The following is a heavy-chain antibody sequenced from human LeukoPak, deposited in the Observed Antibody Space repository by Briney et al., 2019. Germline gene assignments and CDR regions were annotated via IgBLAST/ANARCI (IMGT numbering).Heavy chain of an antibody. V-gene: IGHV4-34*01. CDR1: GGPFSGYF. CDR2: IHNSGTT. Sequence: SETLSLTRAVSGGPFSGYFWSWIRQSSGKGLEWIGEIHNSGTTNYNPSLNSRVTISEDTSKNQFYLNLSSVTAADTADYYCARRYYYNLGSFPFDFWGQGTLVTVSS. J-gene: IGHJ4*02. CDR3: ARRYYYNLGSFPFDF. D-gene: IGHD3-10*01.